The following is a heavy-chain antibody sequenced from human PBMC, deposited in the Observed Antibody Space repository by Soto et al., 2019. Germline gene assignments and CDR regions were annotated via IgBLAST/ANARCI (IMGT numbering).Heavy chain of an antibody. J-gene: IGHJ4*02. CDR3: ARDVEAGGSHRLYPSDY. CDR1: GFTFSYYA. V-gene: IGHV3-30-3*01. CDR2: MAYDGTNK. D-gene: IGHD3-16*02. Sequence: QVQLVESGGGVVQPGRSLRLSCAASGFTFSYYAMHWVRQAPGKGLEWVAVMAYDGTNKYYADSVKGRFTISRDNSKNPLYLQMHSLKTDDTAVYYSARDVEAGGSHRLYPSDYWGQGTLVTVSS.